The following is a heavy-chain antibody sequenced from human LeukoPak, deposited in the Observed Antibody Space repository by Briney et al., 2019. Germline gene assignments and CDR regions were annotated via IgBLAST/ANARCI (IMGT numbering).Heavy chain of an antibody. D-gene: IGHD5-12*01. CDR3: ASEGGYDHH. J-gene: IGHJ4*02. V-gene: IGHV3-7*01. CDR2: VNKDGGAK. CDR1: GFTFSSRW. Sequence: PGGSLRLSCVTSGFTFSSRWMFWVRQAPGKGLEWVANVNKDGGAKFYVDSVKGRFTISRDNAKNSLYLQMTSLRVEDTAVYFCASEGGYDHHWGQGTLVTVSS.